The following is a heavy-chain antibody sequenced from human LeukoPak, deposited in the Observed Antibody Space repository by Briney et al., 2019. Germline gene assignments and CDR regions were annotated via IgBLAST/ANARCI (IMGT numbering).Heavy chain of an antibody. CDR3: AKAQSFLGIAAAA. CDR1: GFTFSSYA. CDR2: IRYDGSNK. D-gene: IGHD6-13*01. Sequence: GGSLRLSCAASGFTFSSYAMSWVRQAPGKGLEGVAFIRYDGSNKYYADSVKGRFTISRNNSKNTLYLQMNSLRAEDTAVYYCAKAQSFLGIAAAAWGQGTLVTVSS. J-gene: IGHJ4*02. V-gene: IGHV3-30*02.